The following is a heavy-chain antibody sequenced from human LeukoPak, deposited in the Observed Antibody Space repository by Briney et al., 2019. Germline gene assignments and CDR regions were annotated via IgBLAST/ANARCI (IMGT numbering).Heavy chain of an antibody. CDR1: GGSISTYY. V-gene: IGHV4-59*08. J-gene: IGHJ5*02. Sequence: SESLSLTCTVSGGSISTYYWSWIRQPPGEGLEWIGYIYYSGSTSYNPSLTSRVTISVDTSKSQFSLNLSSVTAADTAVYYCARQGARGYSSYWFDPWGQANSATVSS. CDR3: ARQGARGYSSYWFDP. D-gene: IGHD6-6*01. CDR2: IYYSGST.